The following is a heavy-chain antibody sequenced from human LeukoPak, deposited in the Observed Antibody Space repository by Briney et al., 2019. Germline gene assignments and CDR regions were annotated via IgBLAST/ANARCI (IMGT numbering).Heavy chain of an antibody. CDR1: GFTFTSHE. CDR2: IRSSGSTT. J-gene: IGHJ5*02. CDR3: ASDAGYYYGHHWFDP. Sequence: PGGSLRRSCEVSGFTFTSHEMIWVRQAPGKGLDLVSYIRSSGSTTYYADSVKGRFTISRDDAKNSLYLQMTSLRVEDTAIYYCASDAGYYYGHHWFDPWGQGTLVTVSS. V-gene: IGHV3-48*03. D-gene: IGHD3-22*01.